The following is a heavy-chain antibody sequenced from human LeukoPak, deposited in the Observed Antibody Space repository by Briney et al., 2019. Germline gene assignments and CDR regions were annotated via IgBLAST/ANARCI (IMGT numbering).Heavy chain of an antibody. Sequence: GGSLRLSCVACGFTFSSYWMNWVRQAPGKGLEWVANIKQDGSEKYSVDSVKGRFTISRDNSKNTLYLQMNSLRAEDTAVYYSARAEWELDYYYYYMDVWGKGTTVTVSS. CDR2: IKQDGSEK. D-gene: IGHD1-26*01. V-gene: IGHV3-7*01. J-gene: IGHJ6*03. CDR1: GFTFSSYW. CDR3: ARAEWELDYYYYYMDV.